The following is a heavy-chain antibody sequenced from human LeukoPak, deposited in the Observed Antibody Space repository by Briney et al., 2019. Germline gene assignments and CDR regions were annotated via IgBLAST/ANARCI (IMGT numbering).Heavy chain of an antibody. D-gene: IGHD6-13*01. V-gene: IGHV1-2*02. J-gene: IGHJ4*02. CDR2: INPNNDDK. CDR3: ARDPPSAAGHY. CDR1: EYPFTGYY. Sequence: ASVKVSCKASEYPFTGYYIHWVRQAPGQGLEWMGWINPNNDDKNYAEKFKGRVTMTRDTSITTAYMELTSLRSDDTVVYYCARDPPSAAGHYWGQGTLVTVSS.